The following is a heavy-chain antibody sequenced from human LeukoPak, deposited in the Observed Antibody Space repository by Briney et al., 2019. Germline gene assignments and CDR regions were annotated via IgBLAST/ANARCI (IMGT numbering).Heavy chain of an antibody. CDR1: GGSSSGYY. CDR3: ARAPADDYVWGSYRSCFDY. CDR2: INHSGST. D-gene: IGHD3-16*02. J-gene: IGHJ4*02. V-gene: IGHV4-34*01. Sequence: SETPSLTCAVYGGSSSGYYWSWIRQPPGKGLEWIGEINHSGSTNYNPSLKSRVTISVDTSKNQFSLKLNSVTAADTAVYYCARAPADDYVWGSYRSCFDYWGQGTLVTVSS.